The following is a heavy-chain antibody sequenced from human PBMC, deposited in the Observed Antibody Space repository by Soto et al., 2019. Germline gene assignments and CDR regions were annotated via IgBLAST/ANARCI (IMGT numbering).Heavy chain of an antibody. V-gene: IGHV4-31*03. D-gene: IGHD5-18*01. CDR3: ARGRGYIYGPYYFDD. CDR1: GGSISSEGYY. CDR2: IYYSGTT. J-gene: IGHJ4*02. Sequence: SETLSLTCTVSGGSISSEGYYWSWFRQLPGKGLEWIGDIYYSGTTYHNPSLRSRLTISGDAAKNQFSLKLSSVTDADTALYYCARGRGYIYGPYYFDDWGQGPLVTVSS.